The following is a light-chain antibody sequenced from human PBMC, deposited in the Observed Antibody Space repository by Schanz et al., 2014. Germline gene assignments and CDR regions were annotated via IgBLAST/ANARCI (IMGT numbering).Light chain of an antibody. CDR1: SSDVGSYNL. J-gene: IGLJ3*02. V-gene: IGLV2-14*02. CDR2: EGS. CDR3: SSYAGSNTVV. Sequence: QSALTQPASVSGSPGQSITISCTGTSSDVGSYNLVSWYQQHPGKAPKLMIYEGSKRPSGVPDRFSGSKSGNTASLTVSGLQAEDEADYYCSSYAGSNTVVFGGGTKLTVL.